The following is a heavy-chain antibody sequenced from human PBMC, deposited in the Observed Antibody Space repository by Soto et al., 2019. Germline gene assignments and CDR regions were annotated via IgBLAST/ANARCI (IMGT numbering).Heavy chain of an antibody. CDR3: TRANWFSEY. CDR1: GVSISNNY. Sequence: QVQLQESGPGLVKPSETLSLTCTVSGVSISNNYWSCIRQPPGKGLEWIGYIYYNGNTNYSPSLKSRVTMSVDTSRNQISLKLTTVTAADTAVYYCTRANWFSEYWGQGTLVTVSS. CDR2: IYYNGNT. V-gene: IGHV4-59*01. D-gene: IGHD7-27*01. J-gene: IGHJ4*02.